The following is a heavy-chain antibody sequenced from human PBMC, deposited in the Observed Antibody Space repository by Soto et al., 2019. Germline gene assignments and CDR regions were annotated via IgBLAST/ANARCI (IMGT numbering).Heavy chain of an antibody. Sequence: HVQLQESGPGLVKPSQHLSLTCIVSGAAISRGCYFWTWIRQHPGKGLEWIGYIYDSESAFYNPSLKSRVTMSVDQSKNQFSLNLRSVNAADTAVFYCARGIIRPNHDLDVWGKGTAVAVSS. CDR3: ARGIIRPNHDLDV. CDR2: IYDSESA. D-gene: IGHD1-1*01. V-gene: IGHV4-31*03. CDR1: GAAISRGCYF. J-gene: IGHJ6*04.